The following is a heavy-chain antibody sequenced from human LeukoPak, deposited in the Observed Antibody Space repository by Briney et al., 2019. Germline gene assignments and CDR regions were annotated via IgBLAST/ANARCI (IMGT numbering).Heavy chain of an antibody. CDR2: ISSSSSTI. D-gene: IGHD6-19*01. J-gene: IGHJ4*02. CDR3: ARGIPIAVAGTGNY. CDR1: GFTFSSYS. Sequence: PGGSLRLSCAASGFTFSSYSMNWVRQAPGKGLEWVSYISSSSSTIYYADSVKGRFTISRDNAKNSLYLQMNSLRAEDTAVYYCARGIPIAVAGTGNYWGQGTLVTVSS. V-gene: IGHV3-48*01.